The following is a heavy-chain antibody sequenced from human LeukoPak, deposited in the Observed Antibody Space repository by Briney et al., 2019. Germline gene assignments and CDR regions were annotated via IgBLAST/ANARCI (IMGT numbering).Heavy chain of an antibody. J-gene: IGHJ4*02. Sequence: SETLSLTCTVSGGSISSDRFYWPWVRQPAGKGLEWIGRIKSSNTNYNPSLKSRVSISLDTSTNQFSLKLSSLTAADTAVYYCARVPDWTYVPDYWGQGTLVTVSS. CDR3: ARVPDWTYVPDY. CDR2: IKSSNT. V-gene: IGHV4-61*02. D-gene: IGHD3-16*01. CDR1: GGSISSDRFY.